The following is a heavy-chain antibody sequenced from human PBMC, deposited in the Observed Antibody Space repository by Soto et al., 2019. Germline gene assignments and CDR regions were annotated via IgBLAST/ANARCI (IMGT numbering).Heavy chain of an antibody. V-gene: IGHV2-5*02. J-gene: IGHJ4*02. CDR1: GFSLSTAGVG. Sequence: QITLKESGPPLVKPTQTLTLTCTFSGFSLSTAGVGVGWIRQTPGKALEWLALIYWDDDKRYSPSLRSRLTIAKDTGKNQVVLTMTNMDPVDTATYYCAYRWGFCSAGSCDLFDYWGQGTLVTVSS. CDR3: AYRWGFCSAGSCDLFDY. CDR2: IYWDDDK. D-gene: IGHD2-15*01.